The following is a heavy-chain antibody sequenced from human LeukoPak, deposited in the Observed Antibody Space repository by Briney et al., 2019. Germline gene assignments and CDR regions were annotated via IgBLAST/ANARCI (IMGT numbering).Heavy chain of an antibody. CDR3: AKDDYGDQYNFDY. V-gene: IGHV3-30*02. D-gene: IGHD4-17*01. CDR1: GFTFSSYG. J-gene: IGHJ4*02. Sequence: PGGSLRLSCAASGFTFSSYGMHWVRQAPGKGLEWVAFIQYDGSNKYYADSVKGRFTISRDNSKNTLYLQMNSLRAEDTAVYYCAKDDYGDQYNFDYWGQGTLVTVSS. CDR2: IQYDGSNK.